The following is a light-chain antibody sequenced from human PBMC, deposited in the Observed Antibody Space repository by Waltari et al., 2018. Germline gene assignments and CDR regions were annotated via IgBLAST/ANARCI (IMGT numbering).Light chain of an antibody. CDR1: QSVDNY. Sequence: EIVLPQSPATLSLSPGERATLSCRASQSVDNYLAWYQQKPGQAPRLLIYDASNRATGIPARFSGSGSGTDFTLTINSLEPEDFAVYYCQQRRNWITFGQGTRLEIK. CDR3: QQRRNWIT. CDR2: DAS. J-gene: IGKJ5*01. V-gene: IGKV3-11*01.